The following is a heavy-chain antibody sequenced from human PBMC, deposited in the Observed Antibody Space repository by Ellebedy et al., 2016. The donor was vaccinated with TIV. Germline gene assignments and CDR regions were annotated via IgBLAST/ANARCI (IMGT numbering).Heavy chain of an antibody. CDR1: GFTFSNAW. Sequence: GESLKISXAASGFTFSNAWMSWVRQAPGKGLEWVGRIKSKTDGGTTDYAAPVKGRFTISRDDSKNTLYLQMNSLKTEDTAVYYCTTDPSGSYYWRWFDPWGQGTLVTVSS. J-gene: IGHJ5*02. D-gene: IGHD1-26*01. CDR3: TTDPSGSYYWRWFDP. CDR2: IKSKTDGGTT. V-gene: IGHV3-15*01.